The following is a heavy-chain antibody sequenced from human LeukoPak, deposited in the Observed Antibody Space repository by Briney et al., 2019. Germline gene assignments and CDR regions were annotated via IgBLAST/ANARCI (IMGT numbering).Heavy chain of an antibody. CDR3: AKGPYGLGIYYGMDV. D-gene: IGHD3-10*01. Sequence: GGSLRLSCATSGFTFSNCGMSWVRQAPGKGLQWLSVIGGDGTTYYADSVKGRFTVSRDNSENPLYPQMNCLRAEDTAVYYCAKGPYGLGIYYGMDVWGQGTTVTV. V-gene: IGHV3-23*01. CDR1: GFTFSNCG. CDR2: IGGDGTT. J-gene: IGHJ6*02.